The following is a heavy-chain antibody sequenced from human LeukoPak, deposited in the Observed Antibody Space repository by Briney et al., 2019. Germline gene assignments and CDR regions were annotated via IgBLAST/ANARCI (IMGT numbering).Heavy chain of an antibody. CDR1: GGSITQTNY. J-gene: IGHJ4*02. V-gene: IGHV4-4*02. CDR3: AREGGPYRPLDY. CDR2: VNLQGST. Sequence: PSGTLSLTCGVSGGSITQTNYWTLVRQPPGKGLEWIGEVNLQGSTNYNPSLMGRVAISVDKSENHVSLQLTSVTAADTAVYYCAREGGPYRPLDYSGQGTLVTVSS.